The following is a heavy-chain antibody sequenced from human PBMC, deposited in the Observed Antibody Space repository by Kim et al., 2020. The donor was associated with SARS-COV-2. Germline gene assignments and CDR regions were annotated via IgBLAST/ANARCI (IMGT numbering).Heavy chain of an antibody. Sequence: SVKVSCKASGGTFSSYAISWVRQAPGQGLEWMGGIIPIFATAKYAQKFQGRVTIIADESTSTAYMELSSLRSEDTAVYYCAWRRWSYPNWFDPWGQGTLVTVSS. CDR1: GGTFSSYA. V-gene: IGHV1-69*13. CDR3: AWRRWSYPNWFDP. CDR2: IIPIFATA. J-gene: IGHJ5*02. D-gene: IGHD6-13*01.